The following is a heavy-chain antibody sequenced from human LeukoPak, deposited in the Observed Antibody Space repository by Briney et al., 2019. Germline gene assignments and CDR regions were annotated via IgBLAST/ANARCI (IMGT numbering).Heavy chain of an antibody. J-gene: IGHJ5*02. CDR3: ARLTYYYDSSGQNWFDP. CDR2: MNVGNGNT. V-gene: IGHV1-3*01. D-gene: IGHD3-22*01. Sequence: PWASVKVSCKASGYTFTSYAMHWVRQAPGQRLEWMGWMNVGNGNTKYSQKFQGRVTITRDTSASTAYMELSSPRSEDTAVYYCARLTYYYDSSGQNWFDPWGQGTLVTVSS. CDR1: GYTFTSYA.